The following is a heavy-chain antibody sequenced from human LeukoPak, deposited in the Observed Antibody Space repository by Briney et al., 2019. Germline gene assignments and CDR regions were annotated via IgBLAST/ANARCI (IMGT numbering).Heavy chain of an antibody. CDR3: ARVFGPHGTNSPDYFDP. V-gene: IGHV5-51*01. Sequence: GESLKISCKGSGYSFTSYWIGWVRQMPGKGLEWMGIIYPGDSDTRYSPSFQGQVTISADKSISTAYLQWSSLKASDTAMYYCARVFGPHGTNSPDYFDPWGQGTLVTVSS. CDR1: GYSFTSYW. J-gene: IGHJ5*02. CDR2: IYPGDSDT. D-gene: IGHD3-3*01.